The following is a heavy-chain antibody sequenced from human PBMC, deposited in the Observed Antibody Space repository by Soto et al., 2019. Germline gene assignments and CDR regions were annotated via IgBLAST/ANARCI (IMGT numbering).Heavy chain of an antibody. V-gene: IGHV1-18*01. D-gene: IGHD6-19*01. CDR1: GYTFPTYG. Sequence: QVQLVQSGAEVKKPGASVKVSCKASGYTFPTYGISWVGRAPGQGLEWMGWISAYNGNTNYAQKLQGRVTMTTDTSTSTAYMELRSLRSDDTAVYYCAVCSSGCLYFDYWGQGTLVTVSS. J-gene: IGHJ4*02. CDR2: ISAYNGNT. CDR3: AVCSSGCLYFDY.